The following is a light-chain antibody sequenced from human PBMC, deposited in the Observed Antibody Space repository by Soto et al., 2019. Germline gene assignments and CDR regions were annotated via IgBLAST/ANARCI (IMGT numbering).Light chain of an antibody. J-gene: IGKJ4*01. V-gene: IGKV1-9*01. CDR2: AAS. CDR1: QGISSY. Sequence: IRLSQSPSSLSASVGDRVSITCRASQGISSYLAWYQQKPGKAPKLLIYAASTLQSGVPSRFSGGGSGTDFTLTISSLQPEDFATFYCQQLNSYPRTFGGGTTVDIK. CDR3: QQLNSYPRT.